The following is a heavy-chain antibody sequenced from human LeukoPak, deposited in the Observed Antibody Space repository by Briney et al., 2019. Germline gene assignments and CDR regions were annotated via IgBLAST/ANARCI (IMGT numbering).Heavy chain of an antibody. V-gene: IGHV3-48*03. D-gene: IGHD3-22*01. CDR1: GFTFSSYE. Sequence: GGSLRLSCAASGFTFSSYEMNWVRQAPGKGLEWVSYISSSGSTIYYADSVKGRFTISRDNAKNSLYLQMNSLRAEDTALYYCAKDVDSSGLVFDLWGRGTLVTVSS. CDR3: AKDVDSSGLVFDL. CDR2: ISSSGSTI. J-gene: IGHJ2*01.